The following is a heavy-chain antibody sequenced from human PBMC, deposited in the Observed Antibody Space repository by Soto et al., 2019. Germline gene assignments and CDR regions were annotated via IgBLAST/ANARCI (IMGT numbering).Heavy chain of an antibody. V-gene: IGHV1-3*01. CDR3: ARSSGYYYLEY. CDR1: GGTFSSYA. D-gene: IGHD3-22*01. J-gene: IGHJ4*02. Sequence: ASVKVSCKASGGTFSSYAISWVRQAPGQRLEWMGWINAGNGNTKYSQQFQGRVTITRDTSASTAYMELSSLRSEDTAVYYCARSSGYYYLEYWGQGTLVTVSS. CDR2: INAGNGNT.